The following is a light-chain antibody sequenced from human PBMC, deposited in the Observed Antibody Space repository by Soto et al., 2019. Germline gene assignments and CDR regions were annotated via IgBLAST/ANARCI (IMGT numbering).Light chain of an antibody. J-gene: IGLJ3*02. CDR2: SNN. CDR3: AAWDDSLNGLV. CDR1: RFNIGTNT. Sequence: QSVLTQPPSASGTPGQRVTISCSGSRFNIGTNTVNWYQQLPGTAPKLLIYSNNQRPSGVPDRFSGSKSGTSASLAISGLQSEDEADYSCAAWDDSLNGLVFGGGTKLTVL. V-gene: IGLV1-44*01.